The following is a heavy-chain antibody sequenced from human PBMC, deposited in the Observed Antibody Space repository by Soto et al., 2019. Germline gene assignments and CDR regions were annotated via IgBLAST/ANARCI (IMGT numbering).Heavy chain of an antibody. CDR3: TGEVASGY. CDR1: GFTVSTYG. D-gene: IGHD2-8*02. Sequence: QVQLVESGGGVVQPGRSLRLSCAVSGFTVSTYGMQWVRQAPGKGLEWVAVISLDGGTKYYADSVKGRFTISRDNSRNTLFLEMNSLRGDDMAVYYCTGEVASGYWGQGTLVTVSS. CDR2: ISLDGGTK. V-gene: IGHV3-30*03. J-gene: IGHJ4*02.